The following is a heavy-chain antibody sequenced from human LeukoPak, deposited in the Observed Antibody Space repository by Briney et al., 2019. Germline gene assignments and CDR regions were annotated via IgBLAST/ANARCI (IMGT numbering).Heavy chain of an antibody. V-gene: IGHV4-59*01. CDR2: IFYRGTA. Sequence: SETLSLTCTVSGASITGYYWSWIRQPPGKGLEWIGHIFYRGTANFNPSLKSRVTISVDTSKNQFSLKLSSVTAADTAMYYCARDGGYFDSSGYFYRDAFDFWGQGIMITVSS. J-gene: IGHJ3*01. CDR3: ARDGGYFDSSGYFYRDAFDF. CDR1: GASITGYY. D-gene: IGHD3-22*01.